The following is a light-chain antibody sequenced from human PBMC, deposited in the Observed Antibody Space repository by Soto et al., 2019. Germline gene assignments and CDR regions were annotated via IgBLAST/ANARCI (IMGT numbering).Light chain of an antibody. J-gene: IGLJ1*01. CDR1: SSTIGAGYD. CDR2: GNS. Sequence: QSVLTQPPSVSGAPGQRVTLSCTGSSSTIGAGYDVHWYQQLPGTAPKLLIYGNSNRPSRVPDRFSGSKSGTSASLAITGLQAEDEADYYCQSYDSSLSGYVFGTGTKVTVL. V-gene: IGLV1-40*01. CDR3: QSYDSSLSGYV.